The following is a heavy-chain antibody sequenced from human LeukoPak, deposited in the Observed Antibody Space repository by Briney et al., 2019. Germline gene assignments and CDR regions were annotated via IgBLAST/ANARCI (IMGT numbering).Heavy chain of an antibody. CDR3: AKTSGYYLYYFDY. CDR1: GFTFSKYG. J-gene: IGHJ4*02. D-gene: IGHD3-22*01. CDR2: ISYDGSNK. Sequence: PGGSLRLSCAASGFTFSKYGMHWVRQAPGKGLEWVAIISYDGSNKYHADSVKGRFTISRDNTKNTLYLQMSSLRADDTAVYYRAKTSGYYLYYFDYWGQGTLVTVSS. V-gene: IGHV3-30*18.